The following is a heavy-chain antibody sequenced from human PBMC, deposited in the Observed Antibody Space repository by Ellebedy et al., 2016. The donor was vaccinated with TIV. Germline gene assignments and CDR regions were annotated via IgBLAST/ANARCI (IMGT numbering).Heavy chain of an antibody. CDR2: IYSGGST. Sequence: GESLKISCAASGFTVSSNYMSWVRQAPGKGLERVSVIYSGGSTYYADSVKGRFTISRDNSKNTLYLQMNSLRTEDTAVYYCARKNSSGWTFDYWGQGTLVTVSS. CDR1: GFTVSSNY. CDR3: ARKNSSGWTFDY. J-gene: IGHJ4*02. V-gene: IGHV3-53*01. D-gene: IGHD6-19*01.